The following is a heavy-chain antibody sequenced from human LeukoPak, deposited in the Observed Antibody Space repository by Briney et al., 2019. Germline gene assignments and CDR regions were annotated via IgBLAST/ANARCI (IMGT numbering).Heavy chain of an antibody. V-gene: IGHV5-51*01. Sequence: GESLKISCKGSGYSFTNYWIGWVRKMPGKGLEWMGIIYPGDSDTGYSPSFQGQVTISADKSISTAYLQWSSLKASDTAMYYCARINAAASYYFDYWGQGTLVTVSS. D-gene: IGHD2-2*01. CDR3: ARINAAASYYFDY. CDR2: IYPGDSDT. J-gene: IGHJ4*02. CDR1: GYSFTNYW.